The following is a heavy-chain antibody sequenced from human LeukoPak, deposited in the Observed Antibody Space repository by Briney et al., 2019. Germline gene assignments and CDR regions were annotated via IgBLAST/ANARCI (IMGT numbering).Heavy chain of an antibody. V-gene: IGHV4-59*01. CDR2: IYYSGST. J-gene: IGHJ3*02. D-gene: IGHD3-22*01. Sequence: SETLSLTCTVSGGSISSYYWSWIRQPPGKGLEWIGYIYYSGSTNYNPSLKSRVTISVDTSKNQFSLKLSSVTAADTAVYYCARGFHYYDSSGYYGAYAFDIWGQGTMVTVSS. CDR3: ARGFHYYDSSGYYGAYAFDI. CDR1: GGSISSYY.